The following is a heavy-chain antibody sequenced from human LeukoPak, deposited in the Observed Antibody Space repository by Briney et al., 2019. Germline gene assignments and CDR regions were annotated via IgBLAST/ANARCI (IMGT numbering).Heavy chain of an antibody. J-gene: IGHJ3*02. CDR1: GGTFSSYA. D-gene: IGHD4-11*01. CDR3: ARDTLRDSNLDDAFDI. Sequence: GASVKVSCKASGGTFSSYAISWVRQAPGQGLEWMGRIIPIFGTANYAQKFQGRVTITTDESTSTAYMELSSLRSEDTAVYYCARDTLRDSNLDDAFDIWGQGTMVTVSS. CDR2: IIPIFGTA. V-gene: IGHV1-69*05.